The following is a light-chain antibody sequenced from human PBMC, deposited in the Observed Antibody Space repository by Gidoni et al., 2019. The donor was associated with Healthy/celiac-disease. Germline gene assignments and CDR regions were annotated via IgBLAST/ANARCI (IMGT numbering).Light chain of an antibody. V-gene: IGLV2-23*01. CDR2: EGS. CDR1: SSDVGSYNL. Sequence: QSALTQLASVSGSPGQSITISCTGTSSDVGSYNLVSWYQQHPGKAPKLMIYEGSKRPSGVSNRFSGSKSGNTASLTISGLQAEDEADYYCCSYAGSSTVVFGGGTKLTVL. CDR3: CSYAGSSTVV. J-gene: IGLJ2*01.